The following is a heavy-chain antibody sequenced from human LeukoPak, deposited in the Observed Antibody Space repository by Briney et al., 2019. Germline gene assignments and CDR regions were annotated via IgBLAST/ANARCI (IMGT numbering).Heavy chain of an antibody. J-gene: IGHJ6*02. V-gene: IGHV1-69*13. CDR1: GGTFSSYT. CDR3: AYGGRRELPDYYYYGMDV. CDR2: IIPIFRIA. Sequence: SVKVSCKASGGTFSSYTITWVRQAPGQGLEWMGGIIPIFRIANYAQKFQGRVTITADESTNTAYMELSSLRSEDTAVYYCAYGGRRELPDYYYYGMDVWGQGTTVTVSS. D-gene: IGHD1-26*01.